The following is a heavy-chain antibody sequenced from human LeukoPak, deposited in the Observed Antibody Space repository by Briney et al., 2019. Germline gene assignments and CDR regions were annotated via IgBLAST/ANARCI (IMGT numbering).Heavy chain of an antibody. CDR1: GGSIRSGGYY. V-gene: IGHV4-39*02. D-gene: IGHD1-26*01. Sequence: SETLSLTCTVSGGSIRSGGYYWGWIRQPPGKGLDWIATIYYSGSTYSNPSLKSRVSISVDTSKNQFSLKVTSVTAADTAVYYCARDRGRELLGSGHDDAFDIWGQGTMVTVSS. J-gene: IGHJ3*02. CDR2: IYYSGST. CDR3: ARDRGRELLGSGHDDAFDI.